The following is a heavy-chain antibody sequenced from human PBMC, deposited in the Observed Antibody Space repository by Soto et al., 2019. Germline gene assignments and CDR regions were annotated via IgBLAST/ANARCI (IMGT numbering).Heavy chain of an antibody. D-gene: IGHD1-1*01. Sequence: GGSLRLSCAASGFTFSSYAMSWVRQAPGKGLEWVSAISGSGGSTYYADSVKGRFTISRDNSKNTLYLQMNSLRAEDTAVYYCAKDTLLPYNIYYYYGMDVWGQGTTVTVSS. V-gene: IGHV3-23*01. J-gene: IGHJ6*02. CDR3: AKDTLLPYNIYYYYGMDV. CDR2: ISGSGGST. CDR1: GFTFSSYA.